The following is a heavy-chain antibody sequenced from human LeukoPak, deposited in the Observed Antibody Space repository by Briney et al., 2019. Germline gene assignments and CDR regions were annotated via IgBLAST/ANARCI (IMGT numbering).Heavy chain of an antibody. J-gene: IGHJ5*02. CDR2: IIPIFGTA. CDR1: GGTFSSYA. D-gene: IGHD3-3*01. CDR3: ARASPYYDFWSGYWNNWFDP. Sequence: ASVKVSCKASGGTFSSYAISWGRQAPGQGLEWMGGIIPIFGTANYAQKFQGRVTITADESTSTAYMELSSLRSEDTAVYYCARASPYYDFWSGYWNNWFDPWGQGTLVTVSS. V-gene: IGHV1-69*13.